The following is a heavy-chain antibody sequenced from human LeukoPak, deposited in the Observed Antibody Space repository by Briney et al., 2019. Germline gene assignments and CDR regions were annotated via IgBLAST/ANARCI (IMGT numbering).Heavy chain of an antibody. CDR1: GFIFDDYG. CDR3: ARHVRTSYYGSGSYYKEIDY. V-gene: IGHV4-34*01. J-gene: IGHJ4*02. CDR2: INHSGST. D-gene: IGHD3-10*01. Sequence: PGGSLRLSYAASGFIFDDYGMSWIRQPPGKGLEWIREINHSGSTNYNPSLKSRVTISVDTSKNQFSLKLSSVTAADTAVYYCARHVRTSYYGSGSYYKEIDYWGQGTLVTVSS.